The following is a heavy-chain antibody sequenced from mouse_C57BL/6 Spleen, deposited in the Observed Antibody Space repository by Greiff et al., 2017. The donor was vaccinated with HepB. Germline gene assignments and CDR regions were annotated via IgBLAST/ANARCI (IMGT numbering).Heavy chain of an antibody. CDR1: GYSITSGYY. Sequence: EVKLVESGPGLVKPSQSLSLTCSVTGYSITSGYYWNWIRQFPGNKLEWMGYISYDGSNNYNPSLKNRISITRDTSKNQFFLKLNSVTTEDTATYYCARGGDDPGYFDVWGTGTTVTVSS. D-gene: IGHD2-3*01. J-gene: IGHJ1*03. CDR2: ISYDGSN. CDR3: ARGGDDPGYFDV. V-gene: IGHV3-6*01.